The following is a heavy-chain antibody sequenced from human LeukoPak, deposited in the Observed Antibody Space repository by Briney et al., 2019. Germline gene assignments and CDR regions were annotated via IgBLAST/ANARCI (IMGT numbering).Heavy chain of an antibody. J-gene: IGHJ6*03. Sequence: RGSLRLSCAASGFTFSSYGMHWVRQAPGKGLEWVAFIRYDGSNKYYADSVKGRFTISRDNSKNTLYLQMNSLRAEDTAVYYCAREGVVIAIVYLDVWGKGTTVTVSS. CDR3: AREGVVIAIVYLDV. D-gene: IGHD2-21*01. CDR2: IRYDGSNK. V-gene: IGHV3-30*02. CDR1: GFTFSSYG.